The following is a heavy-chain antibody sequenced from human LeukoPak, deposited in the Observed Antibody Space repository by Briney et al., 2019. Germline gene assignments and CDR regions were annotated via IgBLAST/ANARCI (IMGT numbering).Heavy chain of an antibody. D-gene: IGHD5-24*01. J-gene: IGHJ3*02. CDR3: ARAKRWRLEPNAFDI. CDR2: IYHSGST. CDR1: GGSVSSGSYY. V-gene: IGHV4-61*01. Sequence: SETLSLTCTVSGGSVSSGSYYWSWIRQPPGKGLEWIGYIYHSGSTNYNPSLKSRVTISVDTSKNQFSLKLSSVTAADTAVYYCARAKRWRLEPNAFDIWGQGTMVTVSS.